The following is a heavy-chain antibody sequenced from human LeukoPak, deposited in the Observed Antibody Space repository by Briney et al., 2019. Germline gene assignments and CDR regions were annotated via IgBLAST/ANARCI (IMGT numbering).Heavy chain of an antibody. CDR2: ISSSGSTI. J-gene: IGHJ4*02. V-gene: IGHV3-48*04. D-gene: IGHD1-26*01. CDR1: GFTFRSNW. Sequence: GESLRLSCAASGFTFRSNWMTWVRQAPGKGLEWVSYISSSGSTIYYADSVKGRFTISRDNAKNSLYLQMNSLRAEDTAVYYCAREIRGYSYFDYWGQGTLVTVSS. CDR3: AREIRGYSYFDY.